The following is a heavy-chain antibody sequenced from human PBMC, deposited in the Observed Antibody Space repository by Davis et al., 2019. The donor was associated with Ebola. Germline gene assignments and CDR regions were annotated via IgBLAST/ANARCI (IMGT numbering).Heavy chain of an antibody. CDR1: GGTFSNSA. CDR2: IVPIFGIA. Sequence: SVKVSCKASGGTFSNSAFSWVRQAPGQGLEWVGGIVPIFGIANSAQKFQGRVTITADDSTSTAYMELRSLRSDDTAVYYCARSPYDILTNYFVDFWGQGTLVTVSS. D-gene: IGHD3-9*01. V-gene: IGHV1-69*13. J-gene: IGHJ4*02. CDR3: ARSPYDILTNYFVDF.